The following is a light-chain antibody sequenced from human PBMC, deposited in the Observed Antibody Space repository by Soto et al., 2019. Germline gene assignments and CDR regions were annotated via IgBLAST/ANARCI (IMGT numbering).Light chain of an antibody. CDR1: SSDVGRYIY. J-gene: IGLJ2*01. CDR3: CSYTSSTSAV. CDR2: EVS. V-gene: IGLV2-14*01. Sequence: QSALTQPASVSGSPGQSITISCTGTSSDVGRYIYVSWFQQHPGKAPKLMIFEVSTRPSGVSNRFSGSKSGNTASLTISGLQIEDEADYYCCSYTSSTSAVFGGGTKLTVL.